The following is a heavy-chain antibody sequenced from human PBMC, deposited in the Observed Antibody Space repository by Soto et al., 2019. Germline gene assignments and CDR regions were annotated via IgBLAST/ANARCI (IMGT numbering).Heavy chain of an antibody. Sequence: GGSLILSCAASGFNFSSYAMSWVRQAPGKGLEWVSAISGSGGSTYYADSVKGRFTISRDNSKNTLYLQMNSLRAEDTAVYYCANKLPPARIVSWGQGTLVTVS. J-gene: IGHJ4*02. CDR2: ISGSGGST. D-gene: IGHD1-7*01. V-gene: IGHV3-23*01. CDR1: GFNFSSYA. CDR3: ANKLPPARIVS.